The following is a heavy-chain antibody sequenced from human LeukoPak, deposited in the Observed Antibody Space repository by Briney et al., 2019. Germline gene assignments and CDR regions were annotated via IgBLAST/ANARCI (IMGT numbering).Heavy chain of an antibody. CDR1: GYTLTELS. D-gene: IGHD2-2*01. J-gene: IGHJ5*02. Sequence: ASVKVSCKVSGYTLTELSMHWVRQAPRKGLEWMGGFDPEDGETIYAQKFQGRVTMTEDTSTDTAYMELSSLRSDDTAVYYCARGAIVVVVPAAHKNWFDPWGQGTLVTVSS. CDR3: ARGAIVVVVPAAHKNWFDP. CDR2: FDPEDGET. V-gene: IGHV1-24*01.